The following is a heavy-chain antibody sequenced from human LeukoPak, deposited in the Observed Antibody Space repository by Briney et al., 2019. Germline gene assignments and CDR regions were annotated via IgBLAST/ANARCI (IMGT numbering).Heavy chain of an antibody. Sequence: SETLSLTCTVSGGSISSYYWSLIRQPPGKGLEWIGYIYYSGSTNYNPSLKSRVTISVDTSKNQFSLKLSSVTAADTAVYYCARDGPPFDYWGQGTLVTVSS. CDR2: IYYSGST. J-gene: IGHJ4*02. CDR3: ARDGPPFDY. CDR1: GGSISSYY. V-gene: IGHV4-59*13.